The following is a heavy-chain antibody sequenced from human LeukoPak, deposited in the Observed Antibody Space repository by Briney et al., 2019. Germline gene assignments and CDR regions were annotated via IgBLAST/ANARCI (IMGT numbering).Heavy chain of an antibody. V-gene: IGHV4-59*12. J-gene: IGHJ4*02. CDR3: ARDYCSSTSCYVFDY. D-gene: IGHD2-2*01. CDR2: IYYSGST. CDR1: GDSISNYY. Sequence: SETLSLTCTVPGDSISNYYCIWIRQPSGKGLEWIGSIYYSGSTYYNPSLKSRVTISVDTSKNQFSLKLSSVTAADTAVYYCARDYCSSTSCYVFDYWGQGTLVTVSS.